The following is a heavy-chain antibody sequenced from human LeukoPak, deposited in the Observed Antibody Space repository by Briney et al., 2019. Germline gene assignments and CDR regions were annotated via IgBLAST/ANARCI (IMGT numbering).Heavy chain of an antibody. CDR2: ISSSSTYI. CDR3: ARGMEPRNRFDP. Sequence: GGSLRLSCAASGFTFSSYGMNWVRQAPGKGLEWVSSISSSSTYIYYADSVKGRFTISRDNAKNSLYLQMNSLRVEDTAVYYCARGMEPRNRFDPWGQGTLVTVSS. D-gene: IGHD1-26*01. V-gene: IGHV3-21*01. J-gene: IGHJ5*02. CDR1: GFTFSSYG.